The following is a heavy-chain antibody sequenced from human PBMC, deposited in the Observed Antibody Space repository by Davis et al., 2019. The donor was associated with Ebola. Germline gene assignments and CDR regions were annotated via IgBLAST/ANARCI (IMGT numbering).Heavy chain of an antibody. Sequence: AASVKVSCKASGGTFSSYAISWVRQAPGQGLEWMGRIIPILGIANYAQKFQGRVTITADKSTSTAYMELSSLRSEDTAMYYCARCVVVPAAIRFDWYFDLWGRGTLVTVSS. CDR1: GGTFSSYA. V-gene: IGHV1-69*04. D-gene: IGHD2-2*01. CDR3: ARCVVVPAAIRFDWYFDL. J-gene: IGHJ2*01. CDR2: IIPILGIA.